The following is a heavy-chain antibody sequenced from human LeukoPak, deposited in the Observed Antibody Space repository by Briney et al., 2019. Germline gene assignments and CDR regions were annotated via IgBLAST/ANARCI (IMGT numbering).Heavy chain of an antibody. CDR1: GGSISSGVYC. J-gene: IGHJ5*02. CDR2: ICSSGSA. Sequence: SETLSLTCTVSGGSISSGVYCWSWIRQRPGEGLQWIGYICSSGSAYYNASLKSRVSMSTDTSNNQFSLKLNSVTAADTAVYYCAKALGYEYSSSRILFSWGQGTLVTVSS. CDR3: AKALGYEYSSSRILFS. D-gene: IGHD6-6*01. V-gene: IGHV4-31*03.